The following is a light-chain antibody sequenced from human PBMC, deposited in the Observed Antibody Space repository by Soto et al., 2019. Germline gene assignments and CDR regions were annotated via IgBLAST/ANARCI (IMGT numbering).Light chain of an antibody. J-gene: IGLJ2*01. Sequence: QSALTQPASVSESPGQSITISCAGTSSDVGIYNLVSWYQQHPGEAPKLLIYEGTKRPSGVSNRFSGSKSGNTAALTISGLQAEDEADYYCCSYACSGTDLIFCGGTQLTVL. CDR2: EGT. CDR3: CSYACSGTDLI. CDR1: SSDVGIYNL. V-gene: IGLV2-23*01.